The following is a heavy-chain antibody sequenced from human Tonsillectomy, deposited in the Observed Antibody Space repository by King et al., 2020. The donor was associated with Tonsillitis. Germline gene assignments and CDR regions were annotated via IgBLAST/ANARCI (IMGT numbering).Heavy chain of an antibody. CDR1: GGSISSYY. D-gene: IGHD2-15*01. J-gene: IGHJ6*03. V-gene: IGHV4-59*01. CDR2: IYYSGST. CDR3: ARDIRDCIWMTPPRYYYYMDV. Sequence: VQLQESGPGLVKPSETLSLTCTVSGGSISSYYWSWIRQPPGKGLEWIGYIYYSGSTNYNPSLKSRVTISVDTSKNQFSLKLSSVTAADTAVYYCARDIRDCIWMTPPRYYYYMDVWGKGTTVTVSS.